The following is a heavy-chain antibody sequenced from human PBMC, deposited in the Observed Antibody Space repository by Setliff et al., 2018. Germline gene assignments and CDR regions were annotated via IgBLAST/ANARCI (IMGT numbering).Heavy chain of an antibody. Sequence: ASVKVSCKASGYTFTSYDMHWVRQAPGQGLEWMGIINPSGGSTSYAQKFQGRVTMTRDTSTSTVYMELSSLRSEDTAVYYCASEQLVDRGFDYWGQGTLVTVSS. CDR3: ASEQLVDRGFDY. J-gene: IGHJ4*02. CDR2: INPSGGST. V-gene: IGHV1-46*01. D-gene: IGHD6-6*01. CDR1: GYTFTSYD.